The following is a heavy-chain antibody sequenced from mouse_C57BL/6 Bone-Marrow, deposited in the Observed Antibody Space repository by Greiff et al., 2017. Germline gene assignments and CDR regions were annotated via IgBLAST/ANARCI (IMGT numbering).Heavy chain of an antibody. CDR1: GYSFTDYN. V-gene: IGHV1-39*01. Sequence: EVKLVESGPELVKPGASVKISCKASGYSFTDYNMNWVKQSNGKSLEWIGVINPNYGTTSYNQKFKGKATLTVDQSSSTAYMQLNSLTSEYSAVYYCARVTTVVEDAMDYWGQGTSVTVSS. CDR2: INPNYGTT. D-gene: IGHD1-1*01. J-gene: IGHJ4*01. CDR3: ARVTTVVEDAMDY.